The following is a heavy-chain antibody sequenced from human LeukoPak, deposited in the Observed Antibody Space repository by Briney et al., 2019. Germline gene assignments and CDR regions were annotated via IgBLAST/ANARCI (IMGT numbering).Heavy chain of an antibody. CDR1: GFTFSNHT. D-gene: IGHD2-2*03. V-gene: IGHV3-30*09. CDR2: ISDDGTSK. CDR3: ATVDDLYAFGI. J-gene: IGHJ3*02. Sequence: GGSLRLSCVTSGFTFSNHTMHWVRQAPGKGLEWVAVISDDGTSKYYADSVKGRFAISRDNSKNTLYFQINSLRPEDTALYFCATVDDLYAFGIWGQGTLVTVSS.